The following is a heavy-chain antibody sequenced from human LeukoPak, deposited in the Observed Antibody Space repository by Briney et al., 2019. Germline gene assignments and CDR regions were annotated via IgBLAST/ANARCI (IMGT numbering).Heavy chain of an antibody. J-gene: IGHJ5*02. CDR2: IYYSGST. CDR3: ASYYSSSWYSFWFDP. V-gene: IGHV4-39*01. Sequence: SETLSLTCTVSGGSISSSSYYWGWVRQPPGKGLEWIGSIYYSGSTYYNPSLKSRVTISVDTSKNQFSLKLSSVTAADTAVYYCASYYSSSWYSFWFDPWGQGTLVTVSS. CDR1: GGSISSSSYY. D-gene: IGHD6-13*01.